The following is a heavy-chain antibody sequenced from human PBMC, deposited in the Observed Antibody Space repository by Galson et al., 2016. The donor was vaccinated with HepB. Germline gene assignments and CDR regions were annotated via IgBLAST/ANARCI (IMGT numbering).Heavy chain of an antibody. D-gene: IGHD3-22*01. CDR3: ARGYLRPYYYDNRYYFPLDY. CDR2: TSYDGNTE. V-gene: IGHV3-30-3*01. J-gene: IGHJ4*02. CDR1: GFTFSSYA. Sequence: SLRLSCAASGFTFSSYAMHWFRQAPGKGLEWVAVTSYDGNTEHYADSVKDRFTISRDNSKNTLYLQVNRLTADDTAVYYCARGYLRPYYYDNRYYFPLDYWGQGTLVTVSS.